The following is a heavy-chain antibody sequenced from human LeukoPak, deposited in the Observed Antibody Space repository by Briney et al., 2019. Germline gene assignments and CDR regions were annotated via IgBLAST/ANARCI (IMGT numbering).Heavy chain of an antibody. CDR3: ARMLGSGSYLFDY. Sequence: SAPSLFKPTQPLTLTSTFSGFSRSTSGMCVSWIRQPPGKALEWLALIDWYDDKYYSTSLKTRLTISKDTSKNQVVLTMTNMDPVDTATYYCARMLGSGSYLFDYWGQGTMVTVSS. V-gene: IGHV2-70*01. D-gene: IGHD3-10*01. J-gene: IGHJ3*01. CDR2: IDWYDDK. CDR1: GFSRSTSGMC.